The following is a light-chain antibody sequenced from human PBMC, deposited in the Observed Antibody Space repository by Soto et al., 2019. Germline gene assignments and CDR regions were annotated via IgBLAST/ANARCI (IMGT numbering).Light chain of an antibody. J-gene: IGLJ2*01. Sequence: SYELTQPPSVSVAPGKTARITCGGTNIGSKSVHWYQQKPGQAPVLVIYYDSDRPSGIPERFSGSNSGNTATLTISRVEAGDEADYYCQVWDSSSDHLFGGGTQLTVL. V-gene: IGLV3-21*04. CDR1: NIGSKS. CDR3: QVWDSSSDHL. CDR2: YDS.